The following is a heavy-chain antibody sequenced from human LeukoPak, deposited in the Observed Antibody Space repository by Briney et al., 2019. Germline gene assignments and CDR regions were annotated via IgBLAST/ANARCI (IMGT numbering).Heavy chain of an antibody. Sequence: PSETLSLTCTVSGGSISSGSYYWSWIRQPAGKGLEWIGRIYTSGSTNYNPSLKSRVTISVDTSKNQFSLKLSSVTAADTAVYYCARDFGGSYYGPSWFDPWGQGTLVTVSS. CDR3: ARDFGGSYYGPSWFDP. CDR2: IYTSGST. J-gene: IGHJ5*02. D-gene: IGHD1-26*01. CDR1: GGSISSGSYY. V-gene: IGHV4-61*02.